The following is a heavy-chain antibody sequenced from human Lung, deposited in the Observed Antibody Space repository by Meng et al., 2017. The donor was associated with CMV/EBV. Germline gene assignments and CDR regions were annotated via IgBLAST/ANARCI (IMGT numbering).Heavy chain of an antibody. V-gene: IGHV2-5*01. D-gene: IGHD3-3*01. CDR2: IYWSDDQ. Sequence: SGPTLVXPTQTLTLTCTFSGFSVSTSGVGVGWIRQPPGKSLEWLALIYWSDDQRYSPSLRSRLTITKDTSKNQVVLIMSNMDTVDTATYYRAHSPPPFTISGVASRYVDFWGQGTLVTVSS. J-gene: IGHJ4*02. CDR3: AHSPPPFTISGVASRYVDF. CDR1: GFSVSTSGVG.